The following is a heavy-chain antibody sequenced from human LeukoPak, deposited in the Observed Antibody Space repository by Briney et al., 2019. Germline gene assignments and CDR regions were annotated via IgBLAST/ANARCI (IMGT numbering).Heavy chain of an antibody. D-gene: IGHD6-13*01. CDR1: GGSFSGYY. V-gene: IGHV4-34*01. CDR2: INHSGST. J-gene: IGHJ3*02. Sequence: PSETLSLTCAVYGGSFSGYYWSWIRQPPGKGLEWVGEINHSGSTNYNPSLKSRVTISVDTSKNQFSLKLRSVTAADTAVYYCASSSSRGTIWGQGTMVTVSS. CDR3: ASSSSRGTI.